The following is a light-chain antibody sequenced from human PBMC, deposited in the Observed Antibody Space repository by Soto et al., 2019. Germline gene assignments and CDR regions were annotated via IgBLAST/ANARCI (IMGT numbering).Light chain of an antibody. Sequence: QLVLTQSPSASASLGASVKLTCTLSSGHTNYAIAWHQLQPEKGPRYLMKLNSDGRHSKGDGIPDRLSGSSSGAERYLTISSLRSEDEADYYCLTWGAGIWVFGGGTKLTVL. V-gene: IGLV4-69*01. CDR1: SGHTNYA. J-gene: IGLJ3*02. CDR2: LNSDGRH. CDR3: LTWGAGIWV.